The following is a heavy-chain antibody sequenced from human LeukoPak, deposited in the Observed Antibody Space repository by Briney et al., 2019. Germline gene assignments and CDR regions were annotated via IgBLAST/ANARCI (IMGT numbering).Heavy chain of an antibody. J-gene: IGHJ4*02. CDR3: AKDLLHGDYGNYFDY. V-gene: IGHV3-53*01. CDR1: GFTVSSNY. D-gene: IGHD4-17*01. Sequence: GGSLRLSCAASGFTVSSNYMSWVRQAPGKGLEWVSVIYGGGSTYYADSVKGRFTISRDTPKNTLYLQMNSLRVEDTAVYYCAKDLLHGDYGNYFDYWGQGTLVTVSS. CDR2: IYGGGST.